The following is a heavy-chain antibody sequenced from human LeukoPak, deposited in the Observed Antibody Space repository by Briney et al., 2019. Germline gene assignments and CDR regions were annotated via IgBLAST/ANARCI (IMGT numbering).Heavy chain of an antibody. CDR3: ARDLQLLLDY. CDR2: IIPIFGIA. Sequence: ASVKVSCKASGCTFNSYAISWVRQAPGQGLEWMGRIIPIFGIANYAQKFQGRVTITADESTNTAYMELSSLRSEDTAVYYCARDLQLLLDYWGQGTLVTVSS. CDR1: GCTFNSYA. V-gene: IGHV1-69*15. J-gene: IGHJ4*02. D-gene: IGHD5-24*01.